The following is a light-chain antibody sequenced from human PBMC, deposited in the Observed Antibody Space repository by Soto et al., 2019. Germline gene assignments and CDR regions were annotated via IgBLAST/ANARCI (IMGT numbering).Light chain of an antibody. J-gene: IGKJ1*01. Sequence: TQSPSTLSASVGDRVTITCRASQSINGWLAWYQQKPGQAPRLLIYGASSRATGIPDRFSGSGSGTDFTLTISRLEPEDFAVYYCQQYGISPRTFGQGTKVDIK. CDR1: QSINGW. CDR3: QQYGISPRT. CDR2: GAS. V-gene: IGKV3-20*01.